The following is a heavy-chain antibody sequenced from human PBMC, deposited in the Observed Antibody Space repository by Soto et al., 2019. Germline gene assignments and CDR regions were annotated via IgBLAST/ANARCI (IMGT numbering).Heavy chain of an antibody. V-gene: IGHV1-3*01. D-gene: IGHD6-19*01. J-gene: IGHJ4*02. CDR3: ARGNSGRYDIPLF. CDR1: GYTFTNFA. CDR2: INAGNGDT. Sequence: QVLLVQSGAEVEKPGASVKVSCKASGYTFTNFAMHWVRQAPGQKLEWMGWINAGNGDTKYPQNFQGRVTFTRDTSATTAYMELSSLRSEDTAVYYCARGNSGRYDIPLFWGQGTLLTVSS.